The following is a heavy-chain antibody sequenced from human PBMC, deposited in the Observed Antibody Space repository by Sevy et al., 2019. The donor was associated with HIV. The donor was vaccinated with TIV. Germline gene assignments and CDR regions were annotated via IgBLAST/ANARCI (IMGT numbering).Heavy chain of an antibody. CDR3: VVVPAAIRNFDY. CDR1: GYSFTGYF. Sequence: ASVKVSCKASGYSFTGYFIHWVRHVPGQGLEWMGWINPNSGGTSHAQNFQGRVTMTRDTSISTAYMELSSLTSDDTAVYYWVVVPAAIRNFDYWGQGTQVTVS. V-gene: IGHV1-2*02. D-gene: IGHD2-2*02. CDR2: INPNSGGT. J-gene: IGHJ4*02.